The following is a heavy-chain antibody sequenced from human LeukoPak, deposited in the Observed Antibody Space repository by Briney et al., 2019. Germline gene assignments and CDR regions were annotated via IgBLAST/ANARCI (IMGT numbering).Heavy chain of an antibody. CDR2: ISGSGSKT. CDR3: VKEPRGYSFSFDI. V-gene: IGHV3-23*01. D-gene: IGHD5-18*01. J-gene: IGHJ3*02. CDR1: GFTFSTCA. Sequence: GGSLRLSCAASGFTFSTCAINWVRQAPGKGLEWVSAISGSGSKTFYADSVKGRFTIYRDNPKNTLYLQMNSLRPEDTRVYYCVKEPRGYSFSFDIWGQGTMVTVSS.